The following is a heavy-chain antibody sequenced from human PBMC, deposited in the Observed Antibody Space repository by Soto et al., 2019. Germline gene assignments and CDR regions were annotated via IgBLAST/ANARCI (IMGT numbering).Heavy chain of an antibody. CDR2: ISYDGSNK. D-gene: IGHD3-9*01. J-gene: IGHJ6*03. Sequence: GGSLRLSCAASGFTFSSYGMHWVRQAPGKGLEWVAVISYDGSNKYYADSVKGRFTISRDNSKNTLCLQMNSLRAEDTAVYYCAKNRLRYFDWSELYYYYMDVWGKGTTVTVSS. CDR3: AKNRLRYFDWSELYYYYMDV. V-gene: IGHV3-30*18. CDR1: GFTFSSYG.